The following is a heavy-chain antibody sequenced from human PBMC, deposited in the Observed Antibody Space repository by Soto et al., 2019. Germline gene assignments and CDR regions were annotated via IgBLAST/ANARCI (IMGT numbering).Heavy chain of an antibody. CDR3: AHKGRFRSVGQQQVGDYFDY. J-gene: IGHJ4*02. V-gene: IGHV2-5*02. D-gene: IGHD6-13*01. CDR2: ISWDDDK. Sequence: QITLKESGPTLVKPTQTLTLTCTFSGFSLSTSGVGVGWIRQPPGKALEWLALISWDDDKRYSPSLKSRLTTPKATSKNQVVLHITNLAPVDTATYYGAHKGRFRSVGQQQVGDYFDYWGQGTLVTVSS. CDR1: GFSLSTSGVG.